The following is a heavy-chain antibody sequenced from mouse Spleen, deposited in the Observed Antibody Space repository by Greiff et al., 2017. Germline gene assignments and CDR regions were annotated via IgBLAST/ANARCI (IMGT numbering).Heavy chain of an antibody. D-gene: IGHD4-1*01. V-gene: IGHV5-17*01. Sequence: DVHLVESGGGLVKPGGSLKLSCAASGFTFSDYGMHWVRQAPEKGLEWVAYISSGSSTIYYADTVKGRFTISRDNAKNTLFLQMTSLRSEDTAMYYCAREGKLGSWFAYWGQGTLVTVSA. CDR1: GFTFSDYG. CDR3: AREGKLGSWFAY. CDR2: ISSGSSTI. J-gene: IGHJ3*01.